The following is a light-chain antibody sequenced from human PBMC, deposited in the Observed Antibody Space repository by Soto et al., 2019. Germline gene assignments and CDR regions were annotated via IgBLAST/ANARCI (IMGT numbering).Light chain of an antibody. CDR1: SSDIGRYNF. V-gene: IGLV2-14*01. Sequence: QSVLTQPASMSGSPGQSITSSCTGTSSDIGRYNFVSWYQHHPGKAPKLIIYEATKRPSGVSYRFSGCKSGITAFLTISGLQAEDEADYYCTSYTITSPYVFGTGTKVT. CDR3: TSYTITSPYV. CDR2: EAT. J-gene: IGLJ1*01.